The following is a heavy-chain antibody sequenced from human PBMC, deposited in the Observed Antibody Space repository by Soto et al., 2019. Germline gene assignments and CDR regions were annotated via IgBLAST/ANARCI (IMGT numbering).Heavy chain of an antibody. D-gene: IGHD4-4*01. CDR1: GFTFSSYA. CDR2: ISYDGSNK. CDR3: ARPLWRDDYNWGYFDL. V-gene: IGHV3-30-3*01. Sequence: QVQLVESGGGVVQPGRSLRLSCAASGFTFSSYAMHWVRQAPGKGLEWVAVISYDGSNKYYTDSVKGRFTISRDNSKNTLSLQMNSLRAEATAVYYCARPLWRDDYNWGYFDLWGRGTLVTVSS. J-gene: IGHJ2*01.